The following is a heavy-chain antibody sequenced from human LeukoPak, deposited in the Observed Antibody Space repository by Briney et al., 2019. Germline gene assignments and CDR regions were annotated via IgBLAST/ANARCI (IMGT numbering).Heavy chain of an antibody. J-gene: IGHJ1*01. CDR2: INTNTGNP. CDR3: ARVASTGSTEYLQH. V-gene: IGHV7-4-1*02. Sequence: ASVKVSCKASGYTFTNYAMNWVRQAPGQGLEWMGWINTNTGNPTYAQGFTGRFVFSLDTSVSTSYLQINTLKAEDTAVYYCARVASTGSTEYLQHWGQGTLVTVSS. CDR1: GYTFTNYA.